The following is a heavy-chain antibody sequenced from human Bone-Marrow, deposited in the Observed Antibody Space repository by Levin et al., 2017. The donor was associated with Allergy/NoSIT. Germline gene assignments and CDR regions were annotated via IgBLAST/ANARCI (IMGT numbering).Heavy chain of an antibody. CDR1: GDSITNYY. D-gene: IGHD6-13*01. J-gene: IGHJ5*02. CDR2: IYNSGNT. V-gene: IGHV4-59*01. CDR3: ARMKGGPSWYNWFDP. Sequence: SCSVSGDSITNYYYSWIRQPPGKGLEWVAYIYNSGNTNYNPSLKSRLTISMDTSNNQISLKLSSVTPADTAVYYCARMKGGPSWYNWFDPWGQGTLVIVSS.